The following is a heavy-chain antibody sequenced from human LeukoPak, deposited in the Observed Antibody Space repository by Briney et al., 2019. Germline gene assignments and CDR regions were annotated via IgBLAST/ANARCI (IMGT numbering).Heavy chain of an antibody. J-gene: IGHJ4*02. CDR2: IIPIFGTA. CDR3: ARDDYGDYGGY. CDR1: GGTFSIYA. V-gene: IGHV1-69*05. D-gene: IGHD4-17*01. Sequence: SVHVSCTASGGTFSIYAISWVRQATGQGLEWMGGIIPIFGTANYAQKFQGRVTITRDTSASTAYMELSSLRSEDTAVYYCARDDYGDYGGYWGQGTLVTVSS.